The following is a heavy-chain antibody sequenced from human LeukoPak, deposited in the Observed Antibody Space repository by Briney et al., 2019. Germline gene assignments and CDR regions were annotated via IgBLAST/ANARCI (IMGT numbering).Heavy chain of an antibody. CDR2: IIPIFGIA. CDR1: GGTFSSYA. J-gene: IGHJ5*02. Sequence: SVKVSCKASGGTFSSYAISWVRQAPGQGLEWMGRIIPIFGIANYAQKFQGRVTITADKSTSTAYMELGSLRSEDTAVYYCARVEQQSWFDPWGQGTLVTVSS. CDR3: ARVEQQSWFDP. V-gene: IGHV1-69*04. D-gene: IGHD6-13*01.